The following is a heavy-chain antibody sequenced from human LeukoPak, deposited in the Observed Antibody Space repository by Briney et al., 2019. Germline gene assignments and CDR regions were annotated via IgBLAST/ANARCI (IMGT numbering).Heavy chain of an antibody. Sequence: PSETLSLTCTVSGGSISSGDYYWSWIRQPPGKGLEWIGEINHSGSTNYNPSLKSRVTISVDTSKNQFSLKLSSVTAADTAVYYCVIYSGGSGPDFDYWGQGTLVTVSS. J-gene: IGHJ4*02. CDR1: GGSISSGDYY. CDR2: INHSGST. D-gene: IGHD6-19*01. CDR3: VIYSGGSGPDFDY. V-gene: IGHV4-39*07.